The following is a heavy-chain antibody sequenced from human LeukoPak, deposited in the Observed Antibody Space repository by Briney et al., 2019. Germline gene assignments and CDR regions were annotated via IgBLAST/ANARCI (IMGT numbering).Heavy chain of an antibody. J-gene: IGHJ1*01. CDR3: ARAVDSSGFSCFQH. CDR1: GGSISSSNW. V-gene: IGHV4-4*02. CDR2: IYHSGST. Sequence: PSGTLSLTCAVSGGSISSSNWWSWVRPPPGKGLEWIGEIYHSGSTNYNPSLKSRVTISVDTSKNQFSLQLNSVTAADTAVYYCARAVDSSGFSCFQHWGQGTLVTVSS. D-gene: IGHD3-22*01.